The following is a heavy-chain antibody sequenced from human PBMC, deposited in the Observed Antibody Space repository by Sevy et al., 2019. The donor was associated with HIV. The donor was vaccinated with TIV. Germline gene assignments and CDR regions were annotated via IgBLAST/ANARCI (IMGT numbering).Heavy chain of an antibody. J-gene: IGHJ3*02. CDR1: GGSINSDH. V-gene: IGHV4-59*08. CDR2: VYYTGGT. Sequence: SETLSLTCTVSGGSINSDHWNWIRQPPGKGLEWIGYVYYTGGTNYNPSLKNRVTISVDRTKNQFSLKLTSVTAADTAVYYCARQNDFGIWGQGTMVTVSS. CDR3: ARQNDFGI.